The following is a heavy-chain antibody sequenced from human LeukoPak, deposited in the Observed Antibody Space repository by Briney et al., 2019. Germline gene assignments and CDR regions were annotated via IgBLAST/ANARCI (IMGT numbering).Heavy chain of an antibody. V-gene: IGHV4-61*01. Sequence: SETLSLTCTVSGGSISGSYYWSWIRQPPGKGLEWIGYIYQNGRTNYNPSLKSRVTISVDTSKNHFSLNLTSVTAADTAVYFCAREDRNGNSGYAIGDWGQGILVTVSS. CDR2: IYQNGRT. J-gene: IGHJ4*02. CDR1: GGSISGSYY. D-gene: IGHD5-12*01. CDR3: AREDRNGNSGYAIGD.